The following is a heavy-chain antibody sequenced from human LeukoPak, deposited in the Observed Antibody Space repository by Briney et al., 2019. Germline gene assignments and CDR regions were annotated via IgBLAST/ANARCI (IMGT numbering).Heavy chain of an antibody. CDR2: IDPDTGGT. CDR1: GYTFTDYY. CDR3: SRSLSGNFYNFDY. D-gene: IGHD1-26*01. J-gene: IGHJ4*02. Sequence: ASVKVSCKASGYTFTDYYIHWVRQAPGQGLEWMGRIDPDTGGTYYAQKFQGRVTLTRDTSINTDYMDLSRLRSDDTAVFYCSRSLSGNFYNFDYWGQGTLVTVSS. V-gene: IGHV1-2*06.